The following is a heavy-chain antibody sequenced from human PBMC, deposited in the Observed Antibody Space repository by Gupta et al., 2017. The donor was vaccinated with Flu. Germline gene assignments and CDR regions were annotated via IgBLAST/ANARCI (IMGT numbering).Heavy chain of an antibody. CDR3: ARLLCTSEGGGWFDP. V-gene: IGHV4-59*01. CDR2: IHYSGNT. Sequence: QVQLQESGPGLLKSSETLSLTCTVSGDSMIGYYWAWLRQPPGKGLEWIGYIHYSGNTNYNASLKSRGSIELGSSNCQFSLNLISVTAADTAVYYCARLLCTSEGGGWFDPWGHGTLVTVSS. D-gene: IGHD2-8*01. CDR1: GDSMIGYY. J-gene: IGHJ5*02.